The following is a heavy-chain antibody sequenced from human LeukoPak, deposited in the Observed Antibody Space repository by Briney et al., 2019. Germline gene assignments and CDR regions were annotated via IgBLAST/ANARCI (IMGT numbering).Heavy chain of an antibody. CDR1: GGSISSYY. Sequence: SETLSLTCTVSGGSISSYYWSWIRQPAGKGLEWIGRIYTSGSTNYNPSLKSRVTMSVDTSKNQFSLKLSSVTAADTAVYYCASGEHDYDSSGYKDYWGQGTLVTVSS. CDR3: ASGEHDYDSSGYKDY. J-gene: IGHJ4*02. V-gene: IGHV4-4*07. CDR2: IYTSGST. D-gene: IGHD3-22*01.